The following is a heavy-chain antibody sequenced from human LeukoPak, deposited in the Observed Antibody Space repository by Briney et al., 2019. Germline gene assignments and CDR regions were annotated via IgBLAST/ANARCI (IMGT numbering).Heavy chain of an antibody. V-gene: IGHV4-59*12. Sequence: SETLSLTCTVSGGSISSYYWSWIRQPPGKGLEWIGYIYYSGSTNYNPSLKSRVTISVDTSKNQFSLKLSSVTAADTAVYYCARESQYCSSTSCYIPLDYWGQGTLVTVSS. D-gene: IGHD2-2*02. J-gene: IGHJ4*02. CDR2: IYYSGST. CDR1: GGSISSYY. CDR3: ARESQYCSSTSCYIPLDY.